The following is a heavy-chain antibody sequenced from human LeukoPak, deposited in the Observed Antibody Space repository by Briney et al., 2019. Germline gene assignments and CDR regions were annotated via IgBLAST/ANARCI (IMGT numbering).Heavy chain of an antibody. CDR2: FTALVGR. J-gene: IGHJ5*02. Sequence: GGSLRLSCTASGFTFSTCTLMWVRQGRTMGLQWVSSFTALVGRYYADSVRGRFFVSRHNSRETLYLQTSSLTAEDTAVYYCARGSTGGKVDWFDPWGQGPLVTVSS. CDR3: ARGSTGGKVDWFDP. V-gene: IGHV3-23*01. D-gene: IGHD2-8*02. CDR1: GFTFSTCT.